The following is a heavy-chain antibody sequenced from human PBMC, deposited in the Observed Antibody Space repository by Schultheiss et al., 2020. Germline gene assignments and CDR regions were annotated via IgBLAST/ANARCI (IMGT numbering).Heavy chain of an antibody. CDR1: GFTFSSYW. CDR3: VKLVGSSGYFDAFDI. V-gene: IGHV3-30*18. Sequence: GGSLRLSGAASGFTFSSYWMSWVRQAPGKGLEWVAVISYDGSNKYYADSVKGRFTISRDNSKNTLYLQMNSLRAEDTAVYYCVKLVGSSGYFDAFDIWGQGTMVTVSS. D-gene: IGHD3-22*01. J-gene: IGHJ3*02. CDR2: ISYDGSNK.